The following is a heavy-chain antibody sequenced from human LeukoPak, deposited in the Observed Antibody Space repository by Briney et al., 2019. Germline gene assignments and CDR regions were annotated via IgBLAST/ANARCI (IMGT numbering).Heavy chain of an antibody. Sequence: SETLSLTCTVSGASIGSFYWSWIRQPAGKGLEWIGRVDSSGSTNYIPSIKSRVTMSVDTSKNQFSLKLNTVTAADTAMYYCAREAVDYGSGSHDYWGQGILVTVSS. J-gene: IGHJ4*02. V-gene: IGHV4-4*07. CDR2: VDSSGST. CDR1: GASIGSFY. D-gene: IGHD3-10*01. CDR3: AREAVDYGSGSHDY.